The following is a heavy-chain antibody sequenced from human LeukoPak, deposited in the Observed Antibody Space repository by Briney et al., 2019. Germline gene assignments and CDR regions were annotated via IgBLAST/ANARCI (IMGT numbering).Heavy chain of an antibody. CDR3: ARTRSKQQLDDAFDL. Sequence: ASVTVSCKASGDTFNSYAINWVRQAPGQGLEWMGGIIPIFGTASYAQELQGRVTITADKSTSTAYMELSSLRSEDTAVYFCARTRSKQQLDDAFDLWGRGTMVIVSS. CDR2: IIPIFGTA. CDR1: GDTFNSYA. J-gene: IGHJ3*01. V-gene: IGHV1-69*06. D-gene: IGHD6-13*01.